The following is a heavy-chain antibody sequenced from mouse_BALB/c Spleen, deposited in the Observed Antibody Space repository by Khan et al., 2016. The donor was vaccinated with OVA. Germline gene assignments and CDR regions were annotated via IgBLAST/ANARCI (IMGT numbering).Heavy chain of an antibody. D-gene: IGHD4-1*02. CDR1: GFTFSSDW. V-gene: IGHV6-6*02. CDR3: TQLGRSY. CDR2: IRLKSDNYAT. J-gene: IGHJ3*01. Sequence: QLEESGGGLVQPGGSMKLSCVASGFTFSSDWMSWVRQSPEKGLEWVAEIRLKSDNYATHYAESVKGKFTISRDDSKSRLYLQMTSLRAEDTGIYYCTQLGRSYWGQGTLVTVSA.